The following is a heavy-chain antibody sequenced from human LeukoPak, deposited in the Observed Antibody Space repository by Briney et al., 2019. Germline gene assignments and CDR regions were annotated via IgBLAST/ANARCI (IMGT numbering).Heavy chain of an antibody. CDR3: ARFDQVSETAGGY. J-gene: IGHJ4*02. V-gene: IGHV1-2*02. D-gene: IGHD5/OR15-5a*01. CDR1: GYTFTDYY. CDR2: INPRSGGT. Sequence: ASVKVSCKASGYTFTDYYMHWVRQAPGQWLEWMGWINPRSGGTNYAQKFQGRVTMTRDTSISAAYMDLSRLISDDTAVYYCARFDQVSETAGGYWGQGTLVTVSS.